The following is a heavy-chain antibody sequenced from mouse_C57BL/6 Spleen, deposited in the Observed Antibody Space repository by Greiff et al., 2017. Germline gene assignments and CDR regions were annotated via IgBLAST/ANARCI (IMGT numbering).Heavy chain of an antibody. J-gene: IGHJ1*03. CDR1: YTFSRRVH. Sequence: VHLVESGPELARPWASVKISCQAFYTFSRRVHFAIRDTNYWMQWVKQRPGQGLEWIGAIYPGNGDTSYNQKFKGKAKLTADKSSSTAYMQLSXLTSEDSAVYYCACGAGTGLGYWYFDVWGTGTTVTVSS. V-gene: IGHV1-87*01. D-gene: IGHD3-3*01. CDR3: SEDSAVYYCACGAGTGLGYWYFDV. CDR2: GQGLEWIG.